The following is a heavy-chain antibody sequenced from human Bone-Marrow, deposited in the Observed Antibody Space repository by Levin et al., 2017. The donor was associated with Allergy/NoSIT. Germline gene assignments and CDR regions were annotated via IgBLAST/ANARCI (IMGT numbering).Heavy chain of an antibody. CDR3: ARDARGGYDYRYYYYYYMDV. D-gene: IGHD5-12*01. CDR2: ISSNGGST. CDR1: FFPFLIYA. Sequence: SLLLSFSSSFFPFLIYAMHWVRQAPGKGLEYVSAISSNGGSTYYANSVKGRFTISRDNSKNTLYLQMGSLRAEDMAVYYCARDARGGYDYRYYYYYYMDVWGKGTTVTVSS. V-gene: IGHV3-64*01. J-gene: IGHJ6*03.